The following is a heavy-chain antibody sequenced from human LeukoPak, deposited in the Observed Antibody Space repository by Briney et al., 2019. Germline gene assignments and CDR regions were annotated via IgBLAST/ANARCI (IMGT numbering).Heavy chain of an antibody. J-gene: IGHJ6*03. D-gene: IGHD6-13*01. CDR1: GFTFSSYA. CDR3: ARDLSAIAAAPYCMDV. V-gene: IGHV3-30*04. Sequence: PGRSLRLSCAASGFTFSSYAMHWVRQAPGKGLEWVAVISYDGSNKYYADSVKGRFTISRDNSKNTLYLQMNSLGAEDTAVYYCARDLSAIAAAPYCMDVWGKGTTVTVSS. CDR2: ISYDGSNK.